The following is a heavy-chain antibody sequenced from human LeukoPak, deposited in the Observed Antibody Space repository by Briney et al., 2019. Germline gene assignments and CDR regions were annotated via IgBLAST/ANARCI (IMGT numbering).Heavy chain of an antibody. CDR3: ARGYSSSWYDAFDI. Sequence: SETLSLTCTVSGGSISSYYWSWIRQPPGKGLEWIGYIYYSGSTNYNPSLKSGVTISVDTSKNQFSLKLSSVTAADTAVYYCARGYSSSWYDAFDIWGQGTMVTVSS. J-gene: IGHJ3*02. CDR2: IYYSGST. D-gene: IGHD6-13*01. CDR1: GGSISSYY. V-gene: IGHV4-59*01.